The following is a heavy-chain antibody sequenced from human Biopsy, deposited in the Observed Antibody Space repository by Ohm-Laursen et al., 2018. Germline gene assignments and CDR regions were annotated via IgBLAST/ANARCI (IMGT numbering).Heavy chain of an antibody. V-gene: IGHV1-69*13. CDR1: GGTFINYA. CDR2: IIPMFGTA. D-gene: IGHD1-26*01. Sequence: EPSVKVSCTASGGTFINYAISWVRQAPGQGLEWMGGIIPMFGTANYAQMFQGRATISADESTSTSSMELSSLTTEDTAIYYCARGPHSGSHSCFDYWGRGTLVTVSS. CDR3: ARGPHSGSHSCFDY. J-gene: IGHJ4*02.